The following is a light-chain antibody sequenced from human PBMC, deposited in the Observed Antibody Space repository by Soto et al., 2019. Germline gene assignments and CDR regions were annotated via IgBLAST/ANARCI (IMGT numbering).Light chain of an antibody. J-gene: IGKJ2*01. Sequence: EIVLTQSPGTLSLSPGERATLSCRASQSVISSYLAWYQQKPGQAPRLLIYGASSRATGIPDRFSGSGSGTDFTLPISRLAPEDFALYYCQQYGSSPPYTFGQGTKREIK. CDR3: QQYGSSPPYT. CDR1: QSVISSY. CDR2: GAS. V-gene: IGKV3-20*01.